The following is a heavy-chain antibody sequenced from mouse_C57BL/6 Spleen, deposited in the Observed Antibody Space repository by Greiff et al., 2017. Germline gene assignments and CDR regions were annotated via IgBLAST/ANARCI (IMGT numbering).Heavy chain of an antibody. V-gene: IGHV2-2*01. CDR2: IWSGGST. CDR1: GFSLTSYG. J-gene: IGHJ4*01. CDR3: ARKDYSNYPYAMDY. D-gene: IGHD2-5*01. Sequence: VQLQQSGPGLVQPSQSLSITCTVSGFSLTSYGVHWVRQSPGKGLEWLGVIWSGGSTDYNAAFISRLSISKDNSKSQVFFKMNSLQADDTAIYYCARKDYSNYPYAMDYWGQGTSVTVSS.